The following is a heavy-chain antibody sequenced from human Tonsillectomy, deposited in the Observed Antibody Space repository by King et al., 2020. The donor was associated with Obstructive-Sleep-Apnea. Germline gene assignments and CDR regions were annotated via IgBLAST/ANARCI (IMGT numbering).Heavy chain of an antibody. J-gene: IGHJ4*02. CDR2: IFSNDEK. V-gene: IGHV2-26*01. CDR1: GFSLSNARMG. CDR3: ARTPEYSSSWYFDY. Sequence: LTLKESGPVLVKPTETLTLTCTVSGFSLSNARMGVSWIRQPPGKALEWLAHIFSNDEKSYSTSLKSSLTISKDTSKSQVVLTMTNMDPVHTATYYCARTPEYSSSWYFDYWGQGTLVTVSS. D-gene: IGHD6-13*01.